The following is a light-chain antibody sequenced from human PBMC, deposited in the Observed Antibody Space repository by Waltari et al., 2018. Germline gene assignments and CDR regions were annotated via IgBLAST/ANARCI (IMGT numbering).Light chain of an antibody. CDR1: NSNLGAGYD. V-gene: IGLV1-40*01. CDR3: QSYDTSLSGSRV. Sequence: QSVLTQPPSVSGAPGQRVTISCTGSNSNLGAGYDVQWYQQLPGTAPKLLIYANTTRASGVPDRFSGSKSGTSASLAITGLQAEDEADYYCQSYDTSLSGSRVFGGGTKLTVL. CDR2: ANT. J-gene: IGLJ2*01.